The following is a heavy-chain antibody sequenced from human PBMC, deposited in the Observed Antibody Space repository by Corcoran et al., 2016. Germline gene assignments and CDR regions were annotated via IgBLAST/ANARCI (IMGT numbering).Heavy chain of an antibody. D-gene: IGHD6-13*01. CDR1: GLTFRNYG. Sequence: QVQLVESGGGEVQPGRSLRLSSVASGLTFRNYGMHWVRPAPGKGLEWVSFIWYDGSNKNYADSVKGRFTISRDNSKKTLYLQMNSMRAEDTAMYHCATDRSTSWFYNWGQGTLVTVSS. J-gene: IGHJ4*02. CDR2: IWYDGSNK. CDR3: ATDRSTSWFYN. V-gene: IGHV3-33*01.